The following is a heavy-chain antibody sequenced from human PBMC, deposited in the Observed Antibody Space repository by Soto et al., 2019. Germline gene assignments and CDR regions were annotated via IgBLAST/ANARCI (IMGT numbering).Heavy chain of an antibody. J-gene: IGHJ6*02. V-gene: IGHV3-21*01. CDR3: ARESDFDFWSSNYIDGMDV. CDR2: ITSNANRI. D-gene: IGHD3-3*01. CDR1: GFTFNKYS. Sequence: PGGSLRLSCAASGFTFNKYSMHWVRQAPGKGLEWVSSITSNANRIYYADSVKGRFTISRDNAQKSVYLQMNSLRVGDTAVYYCARESDFDFWSSNYIDGMDVWGQGTRVTVSS.